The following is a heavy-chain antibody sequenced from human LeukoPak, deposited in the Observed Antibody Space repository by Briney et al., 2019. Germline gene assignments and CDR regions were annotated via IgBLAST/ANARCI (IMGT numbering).Heavy chain of an antibody. CDR1: GGSISSSSYY. Sequence: KPSETLSPTCTVSGGSISSSSYYWGWIRQPPGKGLEWIGSIYYSGSTYYNPSLKSRVTISVDTSKNQFSLKLSSVTAADTAVYYCARLPRGGSYDLDYWGQGTLVTVSS. CDR2: IYYSGST. D-gene: IGHD1-26*01. CDR3: ARLPRGGSYDLDY. J-gene: IGHJ4*02. V-gene: IGHV4-39*01.